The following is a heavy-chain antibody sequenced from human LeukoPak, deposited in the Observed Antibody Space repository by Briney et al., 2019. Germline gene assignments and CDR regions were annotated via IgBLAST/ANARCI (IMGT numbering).Heavy chain of an antibody. CDR2: ISSSSSYI. J-gene: IGHJ5*02. V-gene: IGHV3-21*01. Sequence: GGSLRLSCAASGFTFSSYSMNWVRQAPGKGLEWVSSISSSSSYIYYADSVKGRFTISRDNAKNSLYLQMNSLRAEDTAVYYCARLFMLRRWFDPWGQGTLVTVSS. CDR1: GFTFSSYS. CDR3: ARLFMLRRWFDP. D-gene: IGHD3-16*01.